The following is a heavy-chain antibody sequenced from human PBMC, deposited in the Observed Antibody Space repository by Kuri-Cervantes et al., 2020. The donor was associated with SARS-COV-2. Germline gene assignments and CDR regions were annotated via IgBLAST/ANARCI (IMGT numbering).Heavy chain of an antibody. CDR2: IYHSGST. CDR3: ARLRSGWYNYFDY. CDR1: GGSISSSSYY. V-gene: IGHV4-39*01. J-gene: IGHJ4*02. Sequence: SETLSLTCTVSGGSISSSSYYWSWIRQPPGKGLEWIGYIYHSGSTYYNPSLKSRVTISVDTSKNQFSLKLSSVTAADTAVYYCARLRSGWYNYFDYWGQGTLVTVSS. D-gene: IGHD6-19*01.